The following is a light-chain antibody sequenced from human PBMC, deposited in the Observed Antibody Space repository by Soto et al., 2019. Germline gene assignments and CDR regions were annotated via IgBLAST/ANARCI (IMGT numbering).Light chain of an antibody. CDR3: SSYAGSRWV. V-gene: IGLV2-23*02. Sequence: QSALTQPASVAGTPGQSITISCSGTTSDVGIYNLVYWYQQHPGKAPKLVIYEVDKRPSGVSNRFSGSRSVNTSSLTISGLQSADEADYYCSSYAGSRWVFGGGTKLTVL. J-gene: IGLJ3*02. CDR2: EVD. CDR1: TSDVGIYNL.